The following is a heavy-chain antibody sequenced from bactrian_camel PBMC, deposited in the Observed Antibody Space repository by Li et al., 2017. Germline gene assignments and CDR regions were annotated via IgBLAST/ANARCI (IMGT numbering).Heavy chain of an antibody. D-gene: IGHD1*01. CDR2: IYTDRVYT. V-gene: IGHV3S40*01. CDR3: AAAQRSTDFRRFDY. CDR1: SFPASTNR. Sequence: VQLVESGGGSVQAGGSLRLSCAASSFPASTNRIGWFRQAPGKEREEVARIYTDRVYTWYTDSVKGRFTISRDDAKNTVYLQMNSLKPEDTGLYYCAAAQRSTDFRRFDYWGQGTQVTVS. J-gene: IGHJ4*01.